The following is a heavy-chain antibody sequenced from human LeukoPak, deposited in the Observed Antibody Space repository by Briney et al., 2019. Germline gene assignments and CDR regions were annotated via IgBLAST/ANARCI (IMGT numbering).Heavy chain of an antibody. V-gene: IGHV3-30*18. CDR3: AKDLRSFGVVIKGLDP. CDR1: GFTFSSYG. CDR2: ISYDGSNK. J-gene: IGHJ5*02. Sequence: PGRSLRLSCAASGFTFSSYGMHWVRQAPGKGLEWVAVISYDGSNKYYADSVKGRFTISRDNSKNTLYLQMNSLRAEDTAVYYCAKDLRSFGVVIKGLDPWGQGTLVTVSS. D-gene: IGHD3-3*01.